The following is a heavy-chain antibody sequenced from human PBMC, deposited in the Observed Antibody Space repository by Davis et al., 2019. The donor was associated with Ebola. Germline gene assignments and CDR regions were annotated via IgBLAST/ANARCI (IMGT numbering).Heavy chain of an antibody. J-gene: IGHJ4*02. V-gene: IGHV3-23*01. Sequence: PGGSLRLSCEGTGFTFSSYAMSWVRQAPGKGLEWVSGIGGSDGSTYYADSVKGRFTISRDNSKNTLYLQMNSLRAEDTAVYYCAKDSYPMVRGVGDYWGQGTLVTVSS. D-gene: IGHD3-10*01. CDR3: AKDSYPMVRGVGDY. CDR2: IGGSDGST. CDR1: GFTFSSYA.